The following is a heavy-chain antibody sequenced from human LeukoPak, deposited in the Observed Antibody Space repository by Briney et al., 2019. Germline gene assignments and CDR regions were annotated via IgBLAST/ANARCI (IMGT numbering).Heavy chain of an antibody. D-gene: IGHD6-13*01. V-gene: IGHV3-74*03. CDR1: GFTFINHW. CDR3: VKDLYKGDSSSWYYFDY. CDR2: INNDGSCT. J-gene: IGHJ4*02. Sequence: SGGSLRLSCAASGFTFINHWMHWGRQAPGEGLVWVSHINNDGSCTTYADSVKGRFTISRDNSKNTLYLQMSSLRAEDTAIYHCVKDLYKGDSSSWYYFDYWGQGTLVTVSS.